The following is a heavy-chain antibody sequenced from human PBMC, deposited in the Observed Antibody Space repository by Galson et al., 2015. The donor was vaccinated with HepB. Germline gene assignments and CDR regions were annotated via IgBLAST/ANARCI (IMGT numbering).Heavy chain of an antibody. V-gene: IGHV1-46*01. CDR3: ARDGAGDILTGYFKSDGMDV. CDR2: INPSGGST. D-gene: IGHD3-9*01. Sequence: SVKVSCKASGYTFTSYYMHWVRQAPGQGLEWMGIINPSGGSTSYAQKFQGRVTMTRDTSTSTVYMELSSLRSEDTAVYYCARDGAGDILTGYFKSDGMDVWGQGTTVTVSS. J-gene: IGHJ6*02. CDR1: GYTFTSYY.